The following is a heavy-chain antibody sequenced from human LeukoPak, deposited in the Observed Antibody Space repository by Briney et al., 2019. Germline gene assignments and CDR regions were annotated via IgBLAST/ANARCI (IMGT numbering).Heavy chain of an antibody. Sequence: SETLSLTCTVSGGSISSYYWSWIRQPAGKGLEWIGRIYTSGSTNYNPSLKSRVTMSVDTSKNQFSLKLSSVTAADTAVYYCARDSSIAARRGYYYYYYMDVWGKGTTVTVSS. CDR1: GGSISSYY. CDR3: ARDSSIAARRGYYYYYYMDV. D-gene: IGHD6-6*01. CDR2: IYTSGST. J-gene: IGHJ6*03. V-gene: IGHV4-4*07.